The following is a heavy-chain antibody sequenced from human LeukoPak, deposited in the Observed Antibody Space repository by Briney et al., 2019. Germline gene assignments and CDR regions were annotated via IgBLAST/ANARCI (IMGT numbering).Heavy chain of an antibody. D-gene: IGHD6-13*01. CDR2: IRSDGSTK. Sequence: GGSLRLSCAASGFTFSSCGMHWVRQAPAKGLDWVAFIRSDGSTKYYADSVKGRFTISRDNSKNMLYLQMNSLRTEDTGVYYCASWAAAGSEFDYWGQGTLVTVSS. CDR3: ASWAAAGSEFDY. CDR1: GFTFSSCG. J-gene: IGHJ4*02. V-gene: IGHV3-30*02.